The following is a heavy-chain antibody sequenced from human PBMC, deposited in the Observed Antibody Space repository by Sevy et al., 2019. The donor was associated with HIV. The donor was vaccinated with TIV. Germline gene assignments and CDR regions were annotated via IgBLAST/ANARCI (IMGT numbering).Heavy chain of an antibody. V-gene: IGHV3-21*01. CDR2: ISSSSSYI. J-gene: IGHJ4*02. CDR3: ARVPNYGDYGIDY. D-gene: IGHD4-17*01. Sequence: GGSLRLSCAASGFTFTRHSMNWVRQAPGKGLEWVSYISSSSSYIYYANSVKGRFTISRDNAKNSVDLQMNSLRAEDTAVYYCARVPNYGDYGIDYWGQGTLVTVSS. CDR1: GFTFTRHS.